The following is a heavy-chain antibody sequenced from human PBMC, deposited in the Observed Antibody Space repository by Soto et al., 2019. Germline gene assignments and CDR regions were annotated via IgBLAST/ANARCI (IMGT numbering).Heavy chain of an antibody. Sequence: GGSLRLSCAASGFTFSSYAMHWVRQAPGKGLEWVAVISYDGSNKYYADSVKGRFTISRDNSKNTLYLQMNSLRAEDTAVYYCARGNDYGDYGRFDYWGQGTLVTVSS. V-gene: IGHV3-30-3*01. CDR1: GFTFSSYA. CDR2: ISYDGSNK. J-gene: IGHJ4*02. D-gene: IGHD4-17*01. CDR3: ARGNDYGDYGRFDY.